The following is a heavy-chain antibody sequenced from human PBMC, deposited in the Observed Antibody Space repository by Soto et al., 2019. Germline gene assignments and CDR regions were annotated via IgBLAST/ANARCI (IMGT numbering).Heavy chain of an antibody. V-gene: IGHV3-23*01. D-gene: IGHD2-2*01. J-gene: IGHJ6*02. CDR3: ATTPYCSTTSCYTYYYDMDV. CDR1: GFTFSDYA. CDR2: ISGSRGTT. Sequence: EVQLLESGGGLIQPEGSLRLSCVASGFTFSDYAMSWVRQAPGKGLEWISAISGSRGTTYYADSVKGRFTISRDNSKSTLYLLMNSLSAEDTAVYYCATTPYCSTTSCYTYYYDMDVWGQGTTVTVSS.